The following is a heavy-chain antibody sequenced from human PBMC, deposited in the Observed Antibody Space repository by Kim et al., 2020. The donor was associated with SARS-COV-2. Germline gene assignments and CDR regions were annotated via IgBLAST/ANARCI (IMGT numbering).Heavy chain of an antibody. CDR3: AKDLYGDYAFDY. V-gene: IGHV3-23*01. Sequence: ADPVKGRITISRDTCKHTLYLHRNSLRAEDTAVYYCAKDLYGDYAFDYWGRGTLVTVSS. D-gene: IGHD4-17*01. J-gene: IGHJ4*02.